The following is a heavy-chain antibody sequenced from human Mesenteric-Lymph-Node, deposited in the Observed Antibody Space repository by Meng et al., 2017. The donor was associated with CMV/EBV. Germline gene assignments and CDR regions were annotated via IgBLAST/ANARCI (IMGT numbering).Heavy chain of an antibody. CDR1: GYTFSSYA. CDR3: ARTNNWGFDY. D-gene: IGHD3-16*01. J-gene: IGHJ4*02. V-gene: IGHV1-3*04. CDR2: INIVEDKT. Sequence: QVQLVDSGAEVKKPGAPGKVSCKASGYTFSSYAMHWVRQAPGQRLEWMGWINIVEDKTKTSQNFQGRVTLTRDTSANTAYMELSSLRSDDTAVYYCARTNNWGFDYWGQGTLVTVSS.